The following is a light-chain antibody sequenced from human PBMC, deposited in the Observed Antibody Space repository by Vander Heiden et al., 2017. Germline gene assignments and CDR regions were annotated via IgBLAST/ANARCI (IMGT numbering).Light chain of an antibody. CDR2: AAS. J-gene: IGKJ1*01. CDR3: QQSDSTPPT. CDR1: QSISSY. Sequence: IQITHSPASLSASVGDRVTITCRASQSISSYLDWYQQKPGKAPKLLIYAASSLQSGVPSRFSGSGSGTDFTLTISSLQPEDFATYYCQQSDSTPPTFGQGTKVEIK. V-gene: IGKV1-39*01.